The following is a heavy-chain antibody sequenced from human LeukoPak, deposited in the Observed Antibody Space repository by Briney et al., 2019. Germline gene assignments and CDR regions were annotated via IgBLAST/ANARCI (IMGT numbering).Heavy chain of an antibody. Sequence: SQTLSLTCTVSGGSISSGDYYWSWIRQPPGKGLEWIGYIYYSGSTYYNPSLKSRVTISVDTSKNQFSLKLSSVTAADTAVYYCARGVVVGQANYQSDYWGQGTLVPVSS. CDR1: GGSISSGDYY. D-gene: IGHD1-7*01. J-gene: IGHJ4*02. CDR3: ARGVVVGQANYQSDY. V-gene: IGHV4-30-4*08. CDR2: IYYSGST.